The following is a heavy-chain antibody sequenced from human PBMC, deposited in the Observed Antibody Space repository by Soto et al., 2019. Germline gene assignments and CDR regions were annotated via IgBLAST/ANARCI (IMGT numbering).Heavy chain of an antibody. J-gene: IGHJ6*03. D-gene: IGHD2-2*01. CDR1: GGSISSYY. CDR3: ARSLYCSSTSCYGVYYYYYMDV. V-gene: IGHV4-59*01. CDR2: IYYSGST. Sequence: SETLSLTCTVSGGSISSYYWSWIRQPPGKGLEWIGYIYYSGSTNYNPSLKSRVTISVDTSKNQFSLKMSSVTAADTAVYYCARSLYCSSTSCYGVYYYYYMDVWGKGTTVTVSS.